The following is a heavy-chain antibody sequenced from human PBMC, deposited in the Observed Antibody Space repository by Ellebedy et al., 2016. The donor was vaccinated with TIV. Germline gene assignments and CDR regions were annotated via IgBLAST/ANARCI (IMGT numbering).Heavy chain of an antibody. Sequence: AASVKVSCKASGYTFTSYGISWVRQAPGQGLEWMGWISAYNGNTNYAQKLQGRVTMTTDTSTSTAYMELRSLRSDDTAVYYCARMGGARHYYYYGMDVWGQGTTVTVSS. CDR1: GYTFTSYG. CDR2: ISAYNGNT. V-gene: IGHV1-18*01. CDR3: ARMGGARHYYYYGMDV. J-gene: IGHJ6*02. D-gene: IGHD3-16*01.